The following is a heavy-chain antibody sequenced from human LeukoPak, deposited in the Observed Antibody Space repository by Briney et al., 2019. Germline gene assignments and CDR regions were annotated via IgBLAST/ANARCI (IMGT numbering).Heavy chain of an antibody. V-gene: IGHV3-30-3*01. J-gene: IGHJ4*02. CDR3: ARDKGAYGDYRPLDY. CDR1: GFTFSLYA. CDR2: VSYDGNNN. D-gene: IGHD4-17*01. Sequence: GGSLRLSCEVSGFTFSLYAMHWVRQTPGKGLEWMAVVSYDGNNNYHADSVKGRFTISRDNSKNTLYLQMNSLRAEDTAVYYCARDKGAYGDYRPLDYWGQGTLVTVSS.